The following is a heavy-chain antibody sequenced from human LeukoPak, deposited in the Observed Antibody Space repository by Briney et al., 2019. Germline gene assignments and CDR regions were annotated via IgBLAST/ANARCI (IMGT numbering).Heavy chain of an antibody. CDR3: ARASLAYCSGGSCYAIDH. J-gene: IGHJ4*02. CDR2: RHYSGTT. CDR1: GGSISSGGYY. V-gene: IGHV4-31*03. Sequence: SETLSLTCTVSGGSISSGGYYWSWIRQHPGKGLEWIGYRHYSGTTYYNASLKSRLTISVDTSKGQFSLKLSSVTAADTAVYYCARASLAYCSGGSCYAIDHWGQGTLVTVSS. D-gene: IGHD2-15*01.